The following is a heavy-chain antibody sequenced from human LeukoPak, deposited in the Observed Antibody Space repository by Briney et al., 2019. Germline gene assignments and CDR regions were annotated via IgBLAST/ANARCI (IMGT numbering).Heavy chain of an antibody. D-gene: IGHD6-13*01. V-gene: IGHV3-48*03. Sequence: PGGSLRLSCAASGFIFSSYEMNWVRQAPGKGLEYISYISSSGNVVNYEDSVKGRFTISRDNAKNSLYLQMNSLRVEDTAVYYCARGVYANRSQYDWFDPWGQGTLVTVSS. CDR3: ARGVYANRSQYDWFDP. CDR2: ISSSGNVV. J-gene: IGHJ5*02. CDR1: GFIFSSYE.